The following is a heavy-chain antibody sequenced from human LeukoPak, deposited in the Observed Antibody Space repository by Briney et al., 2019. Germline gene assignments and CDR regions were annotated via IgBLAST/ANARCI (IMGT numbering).Heavy chain of an antibody. V-gene: IGHV3-23*01. CDR1: GFTFSSYG. Sequence: GGSLGLSCVASGFTFSSYGMSWVRQAPGKGLEWVSGISSSGGSTYYADSVKGRLTISRDNSKNTLYLQLNSLRVEDTAVYYCAKGNTGLFDHWGQGTLVTVSS. D-gene: IGHD2-8*02. J-gene: IGHJ4*02. CDR3: AKGNTGLFDH. CDR2: ISSSGGST.